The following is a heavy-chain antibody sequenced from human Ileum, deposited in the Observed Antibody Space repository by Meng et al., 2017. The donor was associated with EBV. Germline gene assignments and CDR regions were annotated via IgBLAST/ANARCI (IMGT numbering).Heavy chain of an antibody. CDR3: EGWRY. D-gene: IGHD2-15*01. CDR2: IKSTTDGGTT. V-gene: IGHV3-15*01. J-gene: IGHJ4*02. CDR1: GCTFMNAW. Sequence: VGFVRPWRPLSLSCAASGCTFMNAWMTWVRQSPGKGLEWVGRIKSTTDGGTTDYAAPVKGRFTISRDDSKNTLFLQMDSLKTEDTAVYYCEGWRYWGQGTLVTVSS.